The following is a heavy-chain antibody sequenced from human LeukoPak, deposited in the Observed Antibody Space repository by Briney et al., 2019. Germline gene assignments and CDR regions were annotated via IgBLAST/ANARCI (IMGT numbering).Heavy chain of an antibody. J-gene: IGHJ3*01. CDR1: GFTFRSYC. D-gene: IGHD4-23*01. CDR3: VTFHGGFDF. CDR2: INSDGSST. Sequence: GGSLRLSCAASGFTFRSYCMHWVRQAPGKGLVWVSGINSDGSSTSYADSVKGRFTIFRDNAKNTLYLQMNSLRAADTAVYYCVTFHGGFDFWGQGTMVTASS. V-gene: IGHV3-74*01.